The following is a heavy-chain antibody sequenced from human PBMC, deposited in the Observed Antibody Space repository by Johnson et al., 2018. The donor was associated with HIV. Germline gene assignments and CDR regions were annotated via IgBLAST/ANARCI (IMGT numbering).Heavy chain of an antibody. CDR3: AREISRYYYDYAAFDL. D-gene: IGHD3-22*01. Sequence: VQLVESGGGLVQPGGSLRLSCAASGFSFDSHAINWVRQAPGKGLQWVSAISYSGSSTYYADSVKGLFTISRDNSRSTVYLHMINLRADDTALYYCAREISRYYYDYAAFDLWGQGTTVTVSS. CDR1: GFSFDSHA. J-gene: IGHJ3*01. CDR2: ISYSGSST. V-gene: IGHV3-23*04.